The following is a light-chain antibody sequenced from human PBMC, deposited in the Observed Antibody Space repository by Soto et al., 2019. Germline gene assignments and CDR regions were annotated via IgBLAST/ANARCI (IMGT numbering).Light chain of an antibody. Sequence: DIQMTQSPPTLSASVGDRVTITCRASQSIRHYLAWYQQMPGKAPKLLIYDASTLQSGVPSRFSGSGSGTEFTLTISSLQPDDFGTFFCQHHNSYSQTFGKGTKVEIK. CDR3: QHHNSYSQT. CDR2: DAS. J-gene: IGKJ1*01. V-gene: IGKV1-5*01. CDR1: QSIRHY.